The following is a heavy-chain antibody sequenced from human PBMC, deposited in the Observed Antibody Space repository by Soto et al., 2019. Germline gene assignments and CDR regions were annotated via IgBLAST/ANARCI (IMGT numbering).Heavy chain of an antibody. CDR2: FDPEDGET. V-gene: IGHV1-24*01. Sequence: ASVKVSCKVSGYTLTELSMHWVRQAPGKGLEWMGGFDPEDGETIYAQKFQGRVTMTEDTSTDTAYMELSSLRSEDTAVYYCATGYGGNSKDFTNWFDPWGQGTLVTVSS. CDR1: GYTLTELS. J-gene: IGHJ5*02. D-gene: IGHD4-17*01. CDR3: ATGYGGNSKDFTNWFDP.